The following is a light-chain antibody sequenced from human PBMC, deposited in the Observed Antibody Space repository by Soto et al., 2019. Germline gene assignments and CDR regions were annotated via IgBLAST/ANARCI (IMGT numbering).Light chain of an antibody. V-gene: IGKV3-20*01. CDR1: QSVSSSY. CDR3: QQYGSSPLT. J-gene: IGKJ4*01. Sequence: EIVLTQSPGTLSLSPGERATLSCRASQSVSSSYLAWYQQKPGQAPRLLIYGASSRATGIPDRFSGSGSGKNFPLTIRRLEPEDFGVYYCQQYGSSPLTFGGGTKVEIK. CDR2: GAS.